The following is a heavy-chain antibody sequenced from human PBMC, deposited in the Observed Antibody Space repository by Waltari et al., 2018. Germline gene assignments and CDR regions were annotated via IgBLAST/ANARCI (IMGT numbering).Heavy chain of an antibody. CDR2: KSYDGSKK. J-gene: IGHJ6*04. V-gene: IGHV3-30-3*01. Sequence: QVQLVESGGGVVQPGRSLRLSCAASGFTFSSYAMHWVRQAPGQGLEGGAVKSYDGSKKDYADSVKGRFTISRDNSKNTAYLQMNSLKTEDTAVYYCIVGPFLDPMDVWGKGTTVTVSS. D-gene: IGHD3-3*01. CDR3: IVGPFLDPMDV. CDR1: GFTFSSYA.